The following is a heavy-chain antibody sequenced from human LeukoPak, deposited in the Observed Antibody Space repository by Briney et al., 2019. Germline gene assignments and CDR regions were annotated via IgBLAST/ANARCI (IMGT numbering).Heavy chain of an antibody. Sequence: SETLSLTCTVSGGSISSGGYYWSWIRQPPGRGLEWIGYIYHSGSTYYNPSLKSRVTISVDRSKNQFSLKLSSVTAADTAVYYCARSWSPAGAFDIWGQGTMVTVSS. J-gene: IGHJ3*02. V-gene: IGHV4-30-2*01. CDR1: GGSISSGGYY. CDR3: ARSWSPAGAFDI. CDR2: IYHSGST.